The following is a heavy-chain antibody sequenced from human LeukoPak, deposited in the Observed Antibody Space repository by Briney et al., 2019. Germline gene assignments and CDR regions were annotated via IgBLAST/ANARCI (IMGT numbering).Heavy chain of an antibody. CDR1: GYTFTGYY. V-gene: IGHV1-2*02. D-gene: IGHD3-10*01. CDR2: INPNSGGT. CDR3: ARDYYGSGRSSDP. Sequence: ASVKVSCKASGYTFTGYYMHWVRQAPGQGLEWMGWINPNSGGTNYAQKFQGRVTMTRDTSISTAYMELSRLRSDDTAVYYCARDYYGSGRSSDPWGQGTLVTVSS. J-gene: IGHJ5*02.